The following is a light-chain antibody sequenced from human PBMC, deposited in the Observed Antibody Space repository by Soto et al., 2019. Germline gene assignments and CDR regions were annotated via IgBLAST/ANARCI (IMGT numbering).Light chain of an antibody. V-gene: IGKV1-5*03. CDR2: KAR. J-gene: IGKJ1*01. Sequence: DIQMTQSTPTLSASVGDRVTITCRASQSLNDWLAWYQQKPGKAPKLLIYKARSLESVVPSRFCGSGSGTEFTLTISRLQHDDFTTDYCQQYIDYYSWTFGPGTQEE. CDR1: QSLNDW. CDR3: QQYIDYYSWT.